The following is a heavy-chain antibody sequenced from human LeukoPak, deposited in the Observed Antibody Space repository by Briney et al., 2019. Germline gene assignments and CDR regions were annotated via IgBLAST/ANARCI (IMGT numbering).Heavy chain of an antibody. CDR3: ARDIGDCSSLSCYDHYYYMDA. CDR2: ISYDGSNK. D-gene: IGHD2-2*01. CDR1: GFTFSSYA. Sequence: GGSLRLSCAASGFTFSSYAMHWVRQAPGKGLEWVAVISYDGSNKYYADSVKGRFTISRDNSKNTLYLQMNSLRAEDTAVYYCARDIGDCSSLSCYDHYYYMDAWGKGTTVTVSS. V-gene: IGHV3-30-3*01. J-gene: IGHJ6*03.